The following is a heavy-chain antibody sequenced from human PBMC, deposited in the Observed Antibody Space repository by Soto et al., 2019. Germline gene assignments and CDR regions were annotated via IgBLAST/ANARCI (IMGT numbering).Heavy chain of an antibody. CDR3: ARAADFNTINRRH. J-gene: IGHJ1*01. Sequence: QVQLEESGGGVVQPGRALRLYCAASGLPFSRYEIHWVRQVPGRVLEWVALISHDGSNKYYVDSVKGRFIISIDNANNTVYVQMNILRPEYKALDYCARAADFNTINRRHGGQGTLFSVAS. D-gene: IGHD3-22*01. V-gene: IGHV3-30*03. CDR2: ISHDGSNK. CDR1: GLPFSRYE.